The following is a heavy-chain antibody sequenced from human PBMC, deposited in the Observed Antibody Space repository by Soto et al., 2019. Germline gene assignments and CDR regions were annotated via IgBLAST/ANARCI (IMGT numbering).Heavy chain of an antibody. V-gene: IGHV1-3*04. CDR3: VRDFVGAADY. J-gene: IGHJ4*02. Sequence: QVQLVQSGTEVKEPGASVKVSCKALGYTLTSYFINWLRQSPGQRLEWMGWITTGNGNTMYSQKLQGRVTIARDTFASTVNMELSSLTSEDTAVYYSVRDFVGAADYWGQGTLVTVSS. CDR2: ITTGNGNT. CDR1: GYTLTSYF. D-gene: IGHD1-26*01.